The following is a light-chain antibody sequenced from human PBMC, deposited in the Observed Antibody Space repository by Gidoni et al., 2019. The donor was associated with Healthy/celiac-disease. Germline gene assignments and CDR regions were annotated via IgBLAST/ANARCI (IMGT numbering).Light chain of an antibody. Sequence: QLPQSPSTLSVSVGDSVNITCRPSQSISSWLAWYQQKPGKAPKLPIYYASSLESGVPARFSGRGSGTEVTLTISSLQADDVATYYCQQYNSYSWTFGQGTKVEIK. CDR3: QQYNSYSWT. CDR2: YAS. J-gene: IGKJ1*01. CDR1: QSISSW. V-gene: IGKV1-5*01.